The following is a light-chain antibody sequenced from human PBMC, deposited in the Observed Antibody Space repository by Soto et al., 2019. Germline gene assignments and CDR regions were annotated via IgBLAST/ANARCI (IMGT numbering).Light chain of an antibody. CDR2: DDD. J-gene: IGLJ2*01. CDR1: TSGVGGNYVSWY. Sequence: QSALTQPASVSGSPGQSITISCPGPTSGVGGNYVSWYVSWYQQHPGKVPKLMIYDDDDRPSGVSNRFSGSKSGNTASLTISGLQADDEADYYCSSYASSRTVVFGGGTKLTVL. CDR3: SSYASSRTVV. V-gene: IGLV2-14*03.